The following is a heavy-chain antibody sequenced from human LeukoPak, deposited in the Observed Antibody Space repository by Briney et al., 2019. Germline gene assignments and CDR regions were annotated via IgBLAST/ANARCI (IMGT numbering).Heavy chain of an antibody. Sequence: SETLSLTCTVSGGSISSYYWSWIRQPPGKGLEWIGYIYYSGSTNYNPSLKSRVTISVDTSKNQFSLKLSSVTAADTAVYYCASGSGWLSYWGQGTLVTVSS. J-gene: IGHJ4*02. V-gene: IGHV4-59*08. D-gene: IGHD6-19*01. CDR1: GGSISSYY. CDR2: IYYSGST. CDR3: ASGSGWLSY.